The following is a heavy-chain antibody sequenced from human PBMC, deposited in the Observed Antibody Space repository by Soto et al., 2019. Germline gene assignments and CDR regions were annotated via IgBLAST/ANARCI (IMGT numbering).Heavy chain of an antibody. CDR2: IKSKTDGGTT. Sequence: GALRLSCAASGFTFSNAWMSGVRQAPGKGLEWVGRIKSKTDGGTTDYAAPVKGRFTISRDDSKNTLYLQMNSLKTEDTAVYYCTTDDSGHDSDPSSSYSRDVWGKGTTVTVPS. D-gene: IGHD5-12*01. V-gene: IGHV3-15*01. CDR3: TTDDSGHDSDPSSSYSRDV. CDR1: GFTFSNAW. J-gene: IGHJ6*03.